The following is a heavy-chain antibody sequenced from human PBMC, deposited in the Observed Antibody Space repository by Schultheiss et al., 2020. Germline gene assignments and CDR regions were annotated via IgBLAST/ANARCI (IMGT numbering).Heavy chain of an antibody. D-gene: IGHD3-3*01. V-gene: IGHV1-2*04. J-gene: IGHJ6*02. CDR1: GSTFTGYY. CDR2: INPNSGGT. Sequence: ASVKVSCKASGSTFTGYYMHWVRQAPGQGLEWMGWINPNSGGTNYAQKFQGWVTMTRDTSISTAYMELSRLRSDDTAVYYCAREGTWYYDFWSDGYGMDVWGQGTTVTFSS. CDR3: AREGTWYYDFWSDGYGMDV.